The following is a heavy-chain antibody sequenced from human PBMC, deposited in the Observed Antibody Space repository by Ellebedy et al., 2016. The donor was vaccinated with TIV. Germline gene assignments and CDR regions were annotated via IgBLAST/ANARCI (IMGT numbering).Heavy chain of an antibody. D-gene: IGHD6-13*01. J-gene: IGHJ4*02. V-gene: IGHV3-11*01. CDR3: ARLGVIAAAGASDS. CDR2: ISYSGDLM. CDR1: GFTFSGSY. Sequence: GESLKISCAASGFTFSGSYMSWFRQAPGKGPEWVSYISYSGDLMYYADSVKGRFTTSRDNAGNSLYLQMNSLRAEDTAVYYCARLGVIAAAGASDSWGQGTLVIVSS.